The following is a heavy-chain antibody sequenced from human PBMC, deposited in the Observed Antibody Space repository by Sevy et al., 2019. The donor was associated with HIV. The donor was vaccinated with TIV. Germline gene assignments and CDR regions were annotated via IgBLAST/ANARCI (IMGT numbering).Heavy chain of an antibody. D-gene: IGHD3-3*01. CDR2: IYSGGST. CDR3: ATGTSPFWSGFYYYYGMDV. Sequence: GGSLRLSCAASGFTVSSNYMSWVRQAPGKGLEWVSVIYSGGSTYYADSVKGRFTISRDNSKNTLYLQMNSLRAEDTAMYYCATGTSPFWSGFYYYYGMDVWGQGTTVTVSS. V-gene: IGHV3-53*01. CDR1: GFTVSSNY. J-gene: IGHJ6*02.